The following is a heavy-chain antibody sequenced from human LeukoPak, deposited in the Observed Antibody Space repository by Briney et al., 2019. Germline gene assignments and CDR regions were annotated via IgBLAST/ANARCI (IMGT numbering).Heavy chain of an antibody. V-gene: IGHV3-33*01. CDR3: ARDLSFGSLDF. CDR1: GFILSTHG. J-gene: IGHJ4*02. CDR2: MWYDGSRE. Sequence: PGGSLRLSCAASGFILSTHGMHWVRQAPGKGLEWVAGMWYDGSREDYADSVKSRFTISRDMSKNTLNLQMNSLRVEDTAMFYCARDLSFGSLDFRGQGTLVTVSS. D-gene: IGHD1-26*01.